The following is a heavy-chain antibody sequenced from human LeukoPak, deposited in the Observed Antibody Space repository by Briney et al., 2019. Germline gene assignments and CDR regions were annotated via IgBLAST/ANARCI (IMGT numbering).Heavy chain of an antibody. Sequence: ASVKVSCKASGGTFSSYAISWVRQAPAQGLEWMGRIIPIFGIANHPQKFQGRVTITADKSTSTAYMELSSLRSEDTAVYYCARAPGHQRDFDWLHYFDYWGQGTLVTVSS. CDR1: GGTFSSYA. J-gene: IGHJ4*02. CDR2: IIPIFGIA. CDR3: ARAPGHQRDFDWLHYFDY. V-gene: IGHV1-69*04. D-gene: IGHD3-9*01.